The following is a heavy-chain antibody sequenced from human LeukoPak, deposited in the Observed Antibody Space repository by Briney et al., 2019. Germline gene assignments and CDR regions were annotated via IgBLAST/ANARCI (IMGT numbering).Heavy chain of an antibody. CDR3: ARGTEQWPHDAFDI. CDR1: GGFSRSYY. V-gene: IGHV4-59*01. CDR2: IYYSGST. Sequence: SETLYLTCTGSGGFSRSYYWSWIRQPPGKGLEWIGYIYYSGSTNYNPSLKSRVSISVDTSKNQFFLKLSSVTAADTAVYYCARGTEQWPHDAFDIWGQGTMVNGSS. D-gene: IGHD6-19*01. J-gene: IGHJ3*02.